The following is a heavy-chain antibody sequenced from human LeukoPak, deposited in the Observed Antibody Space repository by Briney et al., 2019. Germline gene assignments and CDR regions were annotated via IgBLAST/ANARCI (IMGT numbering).Heavy chain of an antibody. V-gene: IGHV1-69*13. D-gene: IGHD3-22*01. CDR3: ARDKTGITMIVGGEFDY. CDR1: GGTFSSHA. Sequence: SVKVSCKASGGTFSSHAISWVRQAPGQGLEWMGGIIPIFGTANYAQKFQGRVTITADESTSTAYMELSSLRSEDTAVYYCARDKTGITMIVGGEFDYWGQGTLVTVSS. J-gene: IGHJ4*02. CDR2: IIPIFGTA.